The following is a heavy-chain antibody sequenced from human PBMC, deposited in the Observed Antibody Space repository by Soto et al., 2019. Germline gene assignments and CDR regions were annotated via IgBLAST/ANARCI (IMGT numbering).Heavy chain of an antibody. J-gene: IGHJ3*02. Sequence: PGGSLRLSCAASGFTFSSYAMSWVRQAPGKGLEWVSAISGSGGSTYYADSVKGRFTISRDNSKNTLYLQMNGLRAEDTAVYYCAKDEKFRHFDWPRAFDIRGQGTMVTLPS. V-gene: IGHV3-23*01. CDR2: ISGSGGST. CDR1: GFTFSSYA. D-gene: IGHD3-9*01. CDR3: AKDEKFRHFDWPRAFDI.